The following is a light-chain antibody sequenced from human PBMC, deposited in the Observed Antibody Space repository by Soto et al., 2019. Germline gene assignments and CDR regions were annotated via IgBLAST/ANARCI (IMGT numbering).Light chain of an antibody. CDR3: QQLSHYPYT. CDR1: YDISSS. J-gene: IGKJ2*01. Sequence: DIQLTQSPSFLSASVEDRVTISCRASYDISSSLAWYQQEPGKPPKLLIYDSSTLQTGVPSRLTGSGSGRKFTLKISGLQVGDFATYFCQQLSHYPYTFGHGTTLEI. CDR2: DSS. V-gene: IGKV1-9*01.